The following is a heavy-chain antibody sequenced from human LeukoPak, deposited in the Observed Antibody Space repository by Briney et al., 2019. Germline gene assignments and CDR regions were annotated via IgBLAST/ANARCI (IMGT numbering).Heavy chain of an antibody. D-gene: IGHD4-17*01. J-gene: IGHJ6*02. CDR1: GFTFSSYA. CDR2: ISGSGGST. V-gene: IGHV3-23*01. Sequence: GGSLRLSCAASGFTFSSYAMSWVRQAPGKGLEWVSAISGSGGSTYYADSVKGRFTISRDNSKNTLYLQMNSLRAEDTAVYYCAKGHPYYGDYGYYGMDVWGQGTTVTVSS. CDR3: AKGHPYYGDYGYYGMDV.